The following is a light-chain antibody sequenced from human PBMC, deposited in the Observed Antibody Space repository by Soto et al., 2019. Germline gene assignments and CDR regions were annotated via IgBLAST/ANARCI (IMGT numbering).Light chain of an antibody. CDR2: DVS. J-gene: IGLJ2*01. CDR3: CSYAGSDTLDVV. Sequence: QSALTQPRSVSGSPGQSVTLSCTGTSSDVGGYNYVSWYQQHPGKAPKLMIYDVSKRPSGVPDRFSGSKSGNTASLTISGLQAEDEADYYCCSYAGSDTLDVVFGGGTKLTVL. CDR1: SSDVGGYNY. V-gene: IGLV2-11*01.